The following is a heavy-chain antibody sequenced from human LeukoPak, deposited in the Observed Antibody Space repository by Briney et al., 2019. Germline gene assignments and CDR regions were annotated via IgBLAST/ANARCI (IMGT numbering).Heavy chain of an antibody. CDR1: GGAFSSYA. J-gene: IGHJ4*02. Sequence: ASVKVSCKASGGAFSSYAISWVRQAPGQGLEWMGGIIPIFGTANYAQKFQGRVTITADESTSTAYMELSSLRSEDTAVYYCAREHSLLFDYWGQGTLVTVSS. CDR2: IIPIFGTA. CDR3: AREHSLLFDY. V-gene: IGHV1-69*01. D-gene: IGHD3-16*02.